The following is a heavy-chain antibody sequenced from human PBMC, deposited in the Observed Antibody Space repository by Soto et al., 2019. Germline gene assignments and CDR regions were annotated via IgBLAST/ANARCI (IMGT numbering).Heavy chain of an antibody. V-gene: IGHV4-59*01. J-gene: IGHJ4*02. Sequence: PSETLSLTCNVSGGSISSYYWSWIRQPPGKRLEWIGFIHYSGSTNYNPSLKSRVTISVDTSKNQISLKLSSVSAADTAVYYCARLGGDYYDSSDYYPFDHWGQGTLVTVSS. CDR1: GGSISSYY. D-gene: IGHD3-22*01. CDR3: ARLGGDYYDSSDYYPFDH. CDR2: IHYSGST.